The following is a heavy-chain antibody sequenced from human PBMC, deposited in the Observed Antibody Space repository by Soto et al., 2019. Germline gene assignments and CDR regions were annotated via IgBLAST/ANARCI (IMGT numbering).Heavy chain of an antibody. D-gene: IGHD1-26*01. CDR2: ISAYNGNT. CDR3: ARDRALELGDY. V-gene: IGHV1-18*01. Sequence: GASVELTWKASGYAFTSYGISWVRQAPGQGLEWMGWISAYNGNTNYAQKLQGRVTMTTDTSTSTAYMELRSLRSDDTAVYYCARDRALELGDYWGQGTLVTVSS. J-gene: IGHJ4*02. CDR1: GYAFTSYG.